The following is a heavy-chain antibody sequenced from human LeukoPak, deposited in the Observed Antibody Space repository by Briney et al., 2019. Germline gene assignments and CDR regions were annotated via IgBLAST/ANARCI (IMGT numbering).Heavy chain of an antibody. D-gene: IGHD3-22*01. J-gene: IGHJ1*01. CDR1: GYTFTSYY. Sequence: ASVKVSCKASGYTFTSYYMHWVRQAPGQGLEWMGIINPSDGSTSYAQKFQGRVTMTRDMSTSTVYMELSSLRSEDTAVYYCAIITMIVVVTQTEYFQHWGQGTLVTVSS. CDR2: INPSDGST. V-gene: IGHV1-46*01. CDR3: AIITMIVVVTQTEYFQH.